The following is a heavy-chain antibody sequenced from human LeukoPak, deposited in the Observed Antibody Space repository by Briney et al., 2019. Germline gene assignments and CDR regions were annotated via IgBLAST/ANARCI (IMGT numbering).Heavy chain of an antibody. V-gene: IGHV3-21*01. CDR3: ARDNNYDFWSGYPNIDY. J-gene: IGHJ4*02. D-gene: IGHD3-3*01. CDR2: ISSSSSYI. CDR1: GFTFSSYS. Sequence: PGGSLRLSCAASGFTFSSYSMNWVRQAPGKGLEWVSSISSSSSYIYYADSVKGRFTISRDNAKNSLYLQMNSLRAEDTAVYYCARDNNYDFWSGYPNIDYWGQGTLVTVSS.